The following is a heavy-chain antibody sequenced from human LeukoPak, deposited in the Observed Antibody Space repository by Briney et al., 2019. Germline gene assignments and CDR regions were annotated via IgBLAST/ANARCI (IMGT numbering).Heavy chain of an antibody. CDR2: ISPDGSTK. CDR1: GLTFSSYW. V-gene: IGHV3-7*01. CDR3: ARDGAVAGTTAEYFQH. Sequence: GGSLRLSCAASGLTFSSYWMGWVRQAPGKGLEWVANISPDGSTKYYVDSVKGRFTISRDNAKNSLYLQMNSLRDEDTAVYYCARDGAVAGTTAEYFQHWGQGTLVTVSS. D-gene: IGHD6-19*01. J-gene: IGHJ1*01.